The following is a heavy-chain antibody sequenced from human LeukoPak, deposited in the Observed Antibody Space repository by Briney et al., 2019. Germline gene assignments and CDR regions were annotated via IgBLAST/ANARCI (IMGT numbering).Heavy chain of an antibody. V-gene: IGHV3-23*01. J-gene: IGHJ6*02. CDR2: ISGSGDTT. CDR1: GFTFSSYA. Sequence: PGGSLRLSCAASGFTFSSYAMSWVRQAPGKGPEWVSGISGSGDTTDYADSVKGRFTISRDNAKNSLYLQMNSLRAEDTAVYYCARETYGMDVWGQGTTVTVSS. CDR3: ARETYGMDV.